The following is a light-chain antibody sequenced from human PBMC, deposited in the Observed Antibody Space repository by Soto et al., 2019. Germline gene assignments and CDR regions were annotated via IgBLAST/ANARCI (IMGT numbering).Light chain of an antibody. Sequence: EIVLTQSPATLSLSPGERATLSCGASQSISSNSLAWYQQKPGLAPRLLIYDASSRATGIPDRFSGSGSGTDFTLTISRLEPDDFVVYYCHQYCSSLTFGGGTKVELK. CDR2: DAS. J-gene: IGKJ4*01. V-gene: IGKV3D-20*01. CDR1: QSISSNS. CDR3: HQYCSSLT.